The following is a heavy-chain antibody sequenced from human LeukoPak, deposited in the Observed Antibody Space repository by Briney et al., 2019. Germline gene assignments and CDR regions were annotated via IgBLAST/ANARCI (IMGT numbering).Heavy chain of an antibody. Sequence: PGGSLRLSCAASGVTLSSFALSWARPAPGKGLGWVAGSSSSGSGDNTYYADSVKGRFTISRDSSKNTLFLHMNTLRAEDTAIYYCAKDRTVGASYWYFDLWGRGTLVTVSS. CDR1: GVTLSSFA. V-gene: IGHV3-23*01. J-gene: IGHJ2*01. CDR3: AKDRTVGASYWYFDL. D-gene: IGHD1-26*01. CDR2: SSSSGSGDNT.